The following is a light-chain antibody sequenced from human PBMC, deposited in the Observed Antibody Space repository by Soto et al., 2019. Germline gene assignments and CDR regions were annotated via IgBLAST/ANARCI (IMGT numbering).Light chain of an antibody. CDR3: QYYDSSLNSGV. CDR2: TNA. V-gene: IGLV1-40*01. Sequence: QSVLTQPPSVSVAPGQRVTISCTGSSSNIGAGYDVHWYQQLPGTAPKLLIHTNANRPSGVPDRHSGSKSGTSASLAITGLQAEDETDYYCQYYDSSLNSGVFGGGTKLTVL. J-gene: IGLJ3*02. CDR1: SSNIGAGYD.